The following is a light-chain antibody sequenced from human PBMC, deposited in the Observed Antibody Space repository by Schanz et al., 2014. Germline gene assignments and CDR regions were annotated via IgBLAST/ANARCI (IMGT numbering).Light chain of an antibody. CDR2: GAS. V-gene: IGKV3-15*01. CDR3: QQYGSSRT. J-gene: IGKJ1*01. Sequence: EIVLTQSPAIVSVSPGERATLSCRASQSVTTNLAWYQHKPGQAPRLLIYGASTRATGVPARFSGSGSGTEFTLTISNLQSEDFAVYYCQQYGSSRTFGQGTKVEIK. CDR1: QSVTTN.